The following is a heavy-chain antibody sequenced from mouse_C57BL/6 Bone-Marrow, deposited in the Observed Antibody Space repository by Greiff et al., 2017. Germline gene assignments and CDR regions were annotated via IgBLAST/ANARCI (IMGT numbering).Heavy chain of an antibody. CDR1: GYTFTSYW. CDR2: INPSNGGT. J-gene: IGHJ3*01. V-gene: IGHV1-53*01. CDR3: ARWPFAY. Sequence: QVHVKQPGTDLVKPGASVKLSCTASGYTFTSYWMHWVQQRPGQGLEWIGNINPSNGGTNYNEKFKSKATLTVDKSSSTAYMQLSSLTSEDSAVYCCARWPFAYWGQGTLVTVSA.